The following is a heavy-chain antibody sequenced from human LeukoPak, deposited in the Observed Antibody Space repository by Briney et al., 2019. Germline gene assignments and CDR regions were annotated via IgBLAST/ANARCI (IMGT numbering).Heavy chain of an antibody. J-gene: IGHJ1*01. D-gene: IGHD6-19*01. Sequence: GGSLRLSCAASGFTFNKYGMHWVRQAPGKGLEWVAVISYDGSNKYYADSVKGRFTISRDNSKNTLYLQMNSLRAEDTAVYYCAKDKTPYSSGAFQHWGQGTLVTVSS. CDR2: ISYDGSNK. CDR3: AKDKTPYSSGAFQH. V-gene: IGHV3-30*18. CDR1: GFTFNKYG.